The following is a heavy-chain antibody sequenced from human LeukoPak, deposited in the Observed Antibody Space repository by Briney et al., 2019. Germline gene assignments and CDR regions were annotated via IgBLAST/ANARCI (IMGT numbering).Heavy chain of an antibody. Sequence: GGSLRLSCAASGFTVSSNFMSWVRQAPGKGLEWVSVIYSGGSTYYADSVKGRFTISRDNSKNPLYLQMNSLRVEDTAVYYCALGLVTDYWRQGALVTVSS. CDR3: ALGLVTDY. CDR2: IYSGGST. V-gene: IGHV3-66*01. J-gene: IGHJ4*02. CDR1: GFTVSSNF. D-gene: IGHD3-9*01.